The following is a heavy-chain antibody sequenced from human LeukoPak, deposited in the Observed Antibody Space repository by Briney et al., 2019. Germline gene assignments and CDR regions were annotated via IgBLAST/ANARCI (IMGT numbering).Heavy chain of an antibody. J-gene: IGHJ1*01. Sequence: GGSLRLPCVASGFTFSNYWMAWIRHAPGRGLEGVANINKDGSEKYYLDSVRGRFTISRDNAKNSLYLQMNSLGAEDTAVYYCVRELVVGPAEYFQSWGQGTPVTVSS. D-gene: IGHD2-15*01. V-gene: IGHV3-7*01. CDR2: INKDGSEK. CDR1: GFTFSNYW. CDR3: VRELVVGPAEYFQS.